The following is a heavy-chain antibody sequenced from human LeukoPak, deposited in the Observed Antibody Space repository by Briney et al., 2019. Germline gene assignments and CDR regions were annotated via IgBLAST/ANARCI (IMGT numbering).Heavy chain of an antibody. CDR1: GYTFSNYA. J-gene: IGHJ3*01. V-gene: IGHV1-18*01. CDR3: AREDPGGAFDV. D-gene: IGHD3-16*01. Sequence: SVKVSCKASGYTFSNYAISWVRQAPGQGLEWMGWIGAYNGNPDYTQSLQGRVTMTTDTSTSTAYMELRSLKSDDTAVYYCAREDPGGAFDVWGRGTMVTVS. CDR2: IGAYNGNP.